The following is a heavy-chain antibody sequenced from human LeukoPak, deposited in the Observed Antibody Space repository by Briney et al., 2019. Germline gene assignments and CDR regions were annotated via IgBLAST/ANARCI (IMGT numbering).Heavy chain of an antibody. V-gene: IGHV3-7*01. CDR3: TREYWGIDY. J-gene: IGHJ4*02. CDR1: GFVFTTYT. D-gene: IGHD3-16*01. CDR2: IKEDESER. Sequence: GGSLRLSCAASGFVFTTYTMSWVRQAPGKGLEWVANIKEDESERNYVDSVKGRFTISRDNAKNFMYLEMNSLRVEDTATYYCTREYWGIDYWGQGVLVTVSS.